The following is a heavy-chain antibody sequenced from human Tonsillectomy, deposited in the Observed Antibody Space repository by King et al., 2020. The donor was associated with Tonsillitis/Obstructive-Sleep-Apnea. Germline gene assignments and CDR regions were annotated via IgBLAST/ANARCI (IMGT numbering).Heavy chain of an antibody. CDR1: GFTFRSYA. V-gene: IGHV3-23*04. CDR3: AKDRLGHXGVVIXXX. Sequence: VQLVESGGGLVQPGGSLRLSCSASGFTFRSYAMSWVRQAPGKGLEWVSVITGSGDSTYYADSVKGRFTISRDNSKNTLYLQMNTLRAEDTAVYYCAKDRLGHXGVVIXXXXXQGTLVTVSS. J-gene: IGHJ4*02. D-gene: IGHD3-3*01. CDR2: ITGSGDST.